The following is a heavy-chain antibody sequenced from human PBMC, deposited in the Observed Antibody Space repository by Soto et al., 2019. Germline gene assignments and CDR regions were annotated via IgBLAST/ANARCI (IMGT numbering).Heavy chain of an antibody. CDR2: IYSGGYT. Sequence: EVQLVESGGGLIQPGGSLRLSCAVSGFTVSNNYMSWVRQAPGKGLEGVSVIYSGGYTAYGDSVKGRFTISRDNSKNTQYLQKKSQGADDPAVSFCARQAGGGGYWGQGTLVTVSS. V-gene: IGHV3-53*01. CDR3: ARQAGGGGY. J-gene: IGHJ4*02. CDR1: GFTVSNNY. D-gene: IGHD3-10*01.